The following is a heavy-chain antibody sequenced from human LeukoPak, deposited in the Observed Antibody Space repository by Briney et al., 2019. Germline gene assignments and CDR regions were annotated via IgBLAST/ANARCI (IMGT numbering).Heavy chain of an antibody. V-gene: IGHV3-13*01. CDR2: IGPTGDT. J-gene: IGHJ6*02. D-gene: IGHD2-8*01. CDR3: ARERSMLRLFALDV. Sequence: PGGSLRLSCAVSGFTFSTYDMHWVRQVTGKGLEWVSGIGPTGDTYYSASVKGRFTISREEAKNPVYLQMNSRGAGNTAVYYCARERSMLRLFALDVWGQGTTVTVSS. CDR1: GFTFSTYD.